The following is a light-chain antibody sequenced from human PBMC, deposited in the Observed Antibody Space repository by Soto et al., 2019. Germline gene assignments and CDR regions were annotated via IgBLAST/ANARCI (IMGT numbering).Light chain of an antibody. CDR2: KAS. CDR1: QSISSW. CDR3: QQYNKWPAEIT. Sequence: DIQMTQSPSTLSASVGDRVTITCRASQSISSWLAWYQQKPGKAPKLLIYKASSLESGVPSRFSGSGSGTEFTLTISSLQPDDSGVYYCQQYNKWPAEITFGQGTRLEIK. V-gene: IGKV1-5*03. J-gene: IGKJ5*01.